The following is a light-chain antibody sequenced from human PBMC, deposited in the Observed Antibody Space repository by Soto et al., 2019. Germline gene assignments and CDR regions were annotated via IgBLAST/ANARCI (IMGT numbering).Light chain of an antibody. Sequence: QSVLTQPPSVSAAPGQKVTISCSGSSSNIGGNSVSWYQQLPGTAPKLLIYDDDKRPSGIPDRFSGSKSGTSATLGITGFQTGDEADYYCGSWDSSPSAYVLATGTKV. V-gene: IGLV1-51*01. CDR3: GSWDSSPSAYV. CDR2: DDD. CDR1: SSNIGGNS. J-gene: IGLJ1*01.